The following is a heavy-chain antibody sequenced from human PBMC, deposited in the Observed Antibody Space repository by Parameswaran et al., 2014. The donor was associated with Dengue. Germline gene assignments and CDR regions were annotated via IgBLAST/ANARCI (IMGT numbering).Heavy chain of an antibody. CDR3: AREDVVVPAAMRDLYYYYGIDV. D-gene: IGHD2-2*01. Sequence: WVRQAPGQGLEWMGIINPSGGSTSYAQKFQGRVTMTRDTSTSTVYMELSSLRSEDTAVYYCAREDVVVPAAMRDLYYYYGIDVWGQGTTVTVSS. J-gene: IGHJ6*02. V-gene: IGHV1-46*01. CDR2: INPSGGST.